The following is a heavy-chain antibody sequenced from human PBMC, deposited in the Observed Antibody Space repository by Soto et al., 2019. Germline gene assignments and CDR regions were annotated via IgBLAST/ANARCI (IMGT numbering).Heavy chain of an antibody. D-gene: IGHD5-12*01. CDR2: IYYSGST. CDR1: GGSISSSSYY. J-gene: IGHJ4*02. V-gene: IGHV4-39*02. Sequence: QLQLQESGPGLVKPSETLSLTCTVSGGSISSSSYYWGWIRQPPGKGLEWIGSIYYSGSTYYNPSLKSRVTISVDTSKNQFSLKLSSVTAADTAVYYCAREVATMYYFDYWGQGTLVTVSS. CDR3: AREVATMYYFDY.